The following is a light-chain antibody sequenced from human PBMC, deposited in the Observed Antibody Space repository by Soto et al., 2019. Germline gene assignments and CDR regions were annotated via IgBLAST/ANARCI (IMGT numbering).Light chain of an antibody. Sequence: EIVMTQSPATLSVSPGERATLSCRASQSVSSNLAWYQQKPGQAPRLLIYGASTRATGIPASFSGSGSGTELTLTIRSLQSEDFAVYYCQQYNNWSLRTVGGGTKEDIK. V-gene: IGKV3-15*01. CDR1: QSVSSN. CDR2: GAS. CDR3: QQYNNWSLRT. J-gene: IGKJ4*01.